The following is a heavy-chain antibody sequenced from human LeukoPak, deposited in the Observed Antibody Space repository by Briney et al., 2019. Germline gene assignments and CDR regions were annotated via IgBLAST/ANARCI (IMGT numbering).Heavy chain of an antibody. J-gene: IGHJ4*02. D-gene: IGHD2-15*01. Sequence: TSETLSLTCTVSGGSISSYYWSWIRQPPGKGLEWIGYIYYSGSTNYNPSLKSRVTISVDTSKNQFSLKLSSVTAADTALYYCAGGLGYCSGGSCAYFDYWGQGTLVTVSS. CDR2: IYYSGST. CDR1: GGSISSYY. V-gene: IGHV4-59*01. CDR3: AGGLGYCSGGSCAYFDY.